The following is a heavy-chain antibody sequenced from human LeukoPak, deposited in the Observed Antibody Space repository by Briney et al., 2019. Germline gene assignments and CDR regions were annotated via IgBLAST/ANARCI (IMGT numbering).Heavy chain of an antibody. CDR3: AGLLDYDSTYYYMDV. J-gene: IGHJ6*03. CDR1: GYNFLTFW. Sequence: GESLKISCETSGYNFLTFWIAWVRQMPGKGLEWMGVIYPGDSDTRYSPSFQGQVSISVDMSLNTAYLQWRSLRASDTAMYYCAGLLDYDSTYYYMDVWGIGTSVIVS. D-gene: IGHD4-17*01. CDR2: IYPGDSDT. V-gene: IGHV5-51*01.